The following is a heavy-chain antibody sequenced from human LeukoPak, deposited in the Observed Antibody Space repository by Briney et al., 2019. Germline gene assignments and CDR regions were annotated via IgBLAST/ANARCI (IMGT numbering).Heavy chain of an antibody. D-gene: IGHD3-10*01. J-gene: IGHJ4*02. CDR3: AKDLWLLDY. V-gene: IGHV3-30*18. CDR2: ISYDGSNK. CDR1: GFTFSSYG. Sequence: PGRSLRLSCAASGFTFSSYGMHWVRQAPGKGLEWVAVISYDGSNKYYADSVKGRFTISRDNSKNTLYLQMNSLRAEDTAVYYCAKDLWLLDYWGQGPLVTVSS.